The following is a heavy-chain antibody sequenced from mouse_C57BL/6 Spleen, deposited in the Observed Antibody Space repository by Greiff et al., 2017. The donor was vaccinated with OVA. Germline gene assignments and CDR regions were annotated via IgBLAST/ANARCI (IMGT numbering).Heavy chain of an antibody. CDR2: IHPSDSDT. V-gene: IGHV1-74*01. CDR1: GYTFNSYW. CDR3: ASNPLYSREAWLSY. D-gene: IGHD2-5*01. Sequence: QVQLQQPGAELVKPGASVKVSCKASGYTFNSYWMHWVKQRPGQGLEWIGRIHPSDSDTNYNQKFKGKATLTVDKSSSTAYMQLSSLTSEDSAVYYCASNPLYSREAWLSYWGQGTLVTVSA. J-gene: IGHJ3*01.